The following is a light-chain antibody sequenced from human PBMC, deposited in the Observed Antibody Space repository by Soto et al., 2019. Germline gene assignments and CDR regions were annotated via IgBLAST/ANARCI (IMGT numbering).Light chain of an antibody. Sequence: EIVMTHSPATLSVSPGERATLSCRASQSVSSNLAWYQQKPGQAPRLLIFGASTRATGIPVRFSGSGSGTEFTLTISSLQSEDFAVYYCQQYNNWPPLTFGGGTKVEIK. CDR3: QQYNNWPPLT. J-gene: IGKJ4*01. V-gene: IGKV3-15*01. CDR1: QSVSSN. CDR2: GAS.